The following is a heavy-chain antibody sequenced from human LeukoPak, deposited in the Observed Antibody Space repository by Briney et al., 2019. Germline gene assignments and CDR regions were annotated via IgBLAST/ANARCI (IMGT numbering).Heavy chain of an antibody. V-gene: IGHV3-30*02. CDR2: IQFDGTKT. D-gene: IGHD3-16*02. CDR1: GFTFSSSG. CDR3: AKGAFVRLGELSPS. Sequence: GGSLRLSCAASGFTFSSSGMQWVRQAPGRGLEWVAFIQFDGTKTYHADSVKGRFTISRDSSKNTLYLQMNSLRVDDTAVYYCAKGAFVRLGELSPSWGQGTLVTVSS. J-gene: IGHJ5*02.